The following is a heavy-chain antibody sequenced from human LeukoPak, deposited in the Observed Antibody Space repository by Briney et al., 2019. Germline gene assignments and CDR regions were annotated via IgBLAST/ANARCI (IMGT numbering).Heavy chain of an antibody. CDR2: IYYSGTP. J-gene: IGHJ5*02. V-gene: IGHV4-59*01. CDR3: ARGDSGWSTS. D-gene: IGHD6-19*01. CDR1: GGSISTYY. Sequence: PSETLSLTCTVSGGSISTYYWSWIRQPPGKGLEWIGYIYYSGTPNYNPSLKSRVTISVDTSKNQLSLKLSSVTAADTAVYYCARGDSGWSTSWGPGTLVTVSS.